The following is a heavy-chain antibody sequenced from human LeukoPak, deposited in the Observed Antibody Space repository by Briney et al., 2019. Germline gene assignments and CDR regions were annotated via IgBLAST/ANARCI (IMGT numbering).Heavy chain of an antibody. Sequence: ASVKVSCKASGYTFTSYDINWVRQAPGQGLEWMGIINPSGGSTSYAQKFQGRVTMTRDTSTSTVYMELSSLRSEDTAVYYCARVRRDAYTIVVDSALDAFDIWGQGTMVTVSS. D-gene: IGHD3-22*01. J-gene: IGHJ3*02. CDR2: INPSGGST. CDR3: ARVRRDAYTIVVDSALDAFDI. CDR1: GYTFTSYD. V-gene: IGHV1-46*01.